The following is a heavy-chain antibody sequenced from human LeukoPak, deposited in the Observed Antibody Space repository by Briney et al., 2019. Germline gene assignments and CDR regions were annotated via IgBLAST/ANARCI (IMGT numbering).Heavy chain of an antibody. V-gene: IGHV1-2*02. J-gene: IGHJ4*02. Sequence: ASVKVSCKASGYTFTGYYMHWVRQAPGQGLEWMGWINPDSGGTNYAQRFQGRVTMTRDTSISTAYMELSRLRSDDTAVYYCARGRYSSSFYFDYWGQGTLVTVSS. CDR1: GYTFTGYY. CDR2: INPDSGGT. D-gene: IGHD6-6*01. CDR3: ARGRYSSSFYFDY.